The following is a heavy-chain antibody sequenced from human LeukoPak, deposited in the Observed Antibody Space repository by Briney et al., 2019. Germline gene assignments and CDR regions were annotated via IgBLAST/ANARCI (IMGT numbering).Heavy chain of an antibody. Sequence: SVKVSCKASGGTFSSYAISWVRQAPGQGLEWMGRIIPILGIANYAQKFQGRVTITADKSTSTAYMELSSLRSEDTAVYYCAKDSNYDYVWGSHHFDYWGQGTLVTVSS. CDR1: GGTFSSYA. CDR3: AKDSNYDYVWGSHHFDY. J-gene: IGHJ4*02. V-gene: IGHV1-69*04. D-gene: IGHD3-16*01. CDR2: IIPILGIA.